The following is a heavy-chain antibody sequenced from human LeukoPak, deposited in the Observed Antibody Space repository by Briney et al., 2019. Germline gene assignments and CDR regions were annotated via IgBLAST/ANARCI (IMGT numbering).Heavy chain of an antibody. V-gene: IGHV3-7*01. D-gene: IGHD5-12*01. CDR2: IEPDGIER. Sequence: GGSLRLSCAASGFTLSNYWMSWVRQAPGKGLEWVANIEPDGIERNYVVSVKGRFTISRDDAKNSLYLQMNSLRAEDTAVYYCARDSDVDIVATIGYWGQGTLVTVSS. CDR3: ARDSDVDIVATIGY. CDR1: GFTLSNYW. J-gene: IGHJ4*02.